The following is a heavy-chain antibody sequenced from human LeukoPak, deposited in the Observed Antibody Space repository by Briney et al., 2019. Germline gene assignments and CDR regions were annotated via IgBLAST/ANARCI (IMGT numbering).Heavy chain of an antibody. CDR3: ARSPPPSYYYYGMDV. J-gene: IGHJ6*02. CDR1: GFTVSSNY. V-gene: IGHV3-53*04. Sequence: GGSLRLSCAASGFTVSSNYMSWVRQAPGKGLEWVSVIYSGGSTYYADSVKGRFTISRHNSKNTLYLQMNSLRAEDTAVNYCARSPPPSYYYYGMDVWGQGTTVTVSS. CDR2: IYSGGST.